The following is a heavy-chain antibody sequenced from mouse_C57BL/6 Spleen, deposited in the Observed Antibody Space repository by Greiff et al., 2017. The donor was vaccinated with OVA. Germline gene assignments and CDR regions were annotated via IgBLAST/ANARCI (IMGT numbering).Heavy chain of an antibody. D-gene: IGHD3-2*02. J-gene: IGHJ4*01. CDR2: IYPGDGDT. V-gene: IGHV1-82*01. CDR1: GYAFSSSW. Sequence: QVQLKESGPELVKPGASVKISCKASGYAFSSSWMNWVKQRPGKGLEWIGRIYPGDGDTNYNGKFKGKATLTADKSSSTAYMQLSSLTSEDSAVYFCARVDSSGPFYAMDYWGQGTSVTVSS. CDR3: ARVDSSGPFYAMDY.